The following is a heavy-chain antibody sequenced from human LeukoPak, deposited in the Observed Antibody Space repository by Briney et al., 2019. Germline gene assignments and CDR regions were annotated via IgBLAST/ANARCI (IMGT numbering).Heavy chain of an antibody. CDR2: IYYSGST. D-gene: IGHD5-18*01. V-gene: IGHV4-59*01. CDR1: GGSISSYY. J-gene: IGHJ4*02. CDR3: AGDAHRRGYSYCYDY. Sequence: PSETLSLTCTVSGGSISSYYWSWIRQPPGKGLEWIGYIYYSGSTNYNPSLKSRVTISVDTSKNQFSLKLSSVTAADTAVYYCAGDAHRRGYSYCYDYLGQGTLVTVSS.